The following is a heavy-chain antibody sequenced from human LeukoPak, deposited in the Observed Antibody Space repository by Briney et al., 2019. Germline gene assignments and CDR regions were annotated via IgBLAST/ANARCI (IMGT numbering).Heavy chain of an antibody. Sequence: SETLSLTCTVSGGSISNYYWSWIRQPPGKGLEWIGYIYYSGSTNYNPSLKSRVTISVDTSKNQFSLKLSSVTAADTAVYYCARQGQWLVRGNWFDPWGQGTLVTVSS. J-gene: IGHJ5*02. V-gene: IGHV4-59*08. CDR1: GGSISNYY. CDR2: IYYSGST. D-gene: IGHD6-19*01. CDR3: ARQGQWLVRGNWFDP.